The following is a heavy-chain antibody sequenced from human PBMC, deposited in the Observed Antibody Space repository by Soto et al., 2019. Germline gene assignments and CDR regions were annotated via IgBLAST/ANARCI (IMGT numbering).Heavy chain of an antibody. D-gene: IGHD2-8*01. V-gene: IGHV3-74*01. CDR3: ATVPTGKYGVWNS. Sequence: EEQLVESGGGLVQPGGSLRLSCAASEFTFSSYWMHWVRQAPGKGLVWVSRINPGGSITTYADSVKGRFTISRDNANNTLYLQMNSLRGDDTAVYYCATVPTGKYGVWNSWGQGTLVTVSS. CDR2: INPGGSIT. CDR1: EFTFSSYW. J-gene: IGHJ4*02.